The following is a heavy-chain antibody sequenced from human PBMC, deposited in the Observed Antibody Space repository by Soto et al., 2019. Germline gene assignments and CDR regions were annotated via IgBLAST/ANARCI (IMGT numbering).Heavy chain of an antibody. Sequence: EVQLVESGGGLVQPGGSLRLSCVVSEFTFSSYWMSWVRQAPGKGLEWVANIKQDGSEKYYVDSVKGRFTISRDNAKNSLYLQMNSLRAEDTAVYYCAREAYSSGWYGWFDPWGQGTLVTVSS. J-gene: IGHJ5*02. CDR3: AREAYSSGWYGWFDP. CDR2: IKQDGSEK. CDR1: EFTFSSYW. D-gene: IGHD6-19*01. V-gene: IGHV3-7*03.